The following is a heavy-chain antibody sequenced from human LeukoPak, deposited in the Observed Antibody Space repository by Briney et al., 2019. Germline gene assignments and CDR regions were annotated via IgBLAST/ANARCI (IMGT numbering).Heavy chain of an antibody. Sequence: SETMSLTCTVSGRSFSSCTYFWSWIRQPPGKGLEWIAYIYYSGSTNYNPSLRSRVTISVDTSKNQFSLRLSSMTAADTAVYYCARAPYGDYALDVWGQGTTVTASS. CDR3: ARAPYGDYALDV. CDR2: IYYSGST. D-gene: IGHD4-17*01. V-gene: IGHV4-61*01. J-gene: IGHJ6*02. CDR1: GRSFSSCTYF.